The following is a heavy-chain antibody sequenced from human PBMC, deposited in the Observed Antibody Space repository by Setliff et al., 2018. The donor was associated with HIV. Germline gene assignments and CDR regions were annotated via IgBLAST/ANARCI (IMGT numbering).Heavy chain of an antibody. Sequence: PSETLSLTCTVSGGSISGDFWTWIRQPAGEGLEWIGRTHASWTTQCEPSLKNRCSMSIDTSKNQFSLKLSSVTAADTAVYYCARQTATGTSATFDSWGQGSLVTVSS. V-gene: IGHV4-4*07. D-gene: IGHD2-21*02. J-gene: IGHJ4*02. CDR3: ARQTATGTSATFDS. CDR1: GGSISGDF. CDR2: THASWTT.